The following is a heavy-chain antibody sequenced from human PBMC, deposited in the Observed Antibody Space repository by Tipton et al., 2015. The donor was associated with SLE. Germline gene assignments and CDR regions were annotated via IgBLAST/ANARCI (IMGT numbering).Heavy chain of an antibody. CDR1: GASFSGYY. V-gene: IGHV4-34*01. Sequence: TLSLTCAVSGASFSGYYWSWIRQPPGKGLEWIGEINHSGSTNYNPSLKSRVTISVDTSKNQFSLKLSSVTAADTAVYYCARDTVAYYDSSGSGYGMDVWGQGTTVTVSS. CDR2: INHSGST. D-gene: IGHD3-22*01. CDR3: ARDTVAYYDSSGSGYGMDV. J-gene: IGHJ6*01.